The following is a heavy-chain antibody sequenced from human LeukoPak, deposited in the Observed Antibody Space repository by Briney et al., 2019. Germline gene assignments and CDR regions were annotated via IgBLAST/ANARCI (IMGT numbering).Heavy chain of an antibody. V-gene: IGHV3-7*01. CDR2: MKQDGSEK. J-gene: IGHJ4*02. D-gene: IGHD2/OR15-2a*01. CDR3: ARENDYLSGDY. CDR1: GFTFSSYW. Sequence: PGGSLRLSCAASGFTFSSYWMSWVRQPPGKGLEWVANMKQDGSEKYYVDSVKGRFTISRDNAKNSLYLQMNGLRAEDTAVYYCARENDYLSGDYWGQGTLVTVSS.